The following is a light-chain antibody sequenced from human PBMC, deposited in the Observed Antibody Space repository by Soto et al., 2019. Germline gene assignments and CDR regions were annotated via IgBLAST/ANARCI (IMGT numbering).Light chain of an antibody. Sequence: QCAQAQPASVAGTRGQSRTFSCPGTSSDVGGYNYVSWYQQHPGKAPKLMIYDVSYRPSGVSDRFSGSKSGNTASLTISGLQSEDEADYYCDSYTSGSSYVFGTGTRSPS. CDR2: DVS. CDR3: DSYTSGSSYV. V-gene: IGLV2-14*01. J-gene: IGLJ1*01. CDR1: SSDVGGYNY.